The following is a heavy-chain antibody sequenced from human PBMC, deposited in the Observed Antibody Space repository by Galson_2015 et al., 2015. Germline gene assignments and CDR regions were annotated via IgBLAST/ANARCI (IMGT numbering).Heavy chain of an antibody. CDR3: AHKGKRGNAFDI. CDR1: GFSLSTSGVG. J-gene: IGHJ3*02. V-gene: IGHV2-5*02. CDR2: IYWDDDK. Sequence: PALVKPTQTLTLPCTFSGFSLSTSGVGVGWIRQPPGKALEWLALIYWDDDKRYSPSLKSRLTITKDTSKNQVVLTMTNMDPVDTATYYCAHKGKRGNAFDIWGQGTMVTVSS.